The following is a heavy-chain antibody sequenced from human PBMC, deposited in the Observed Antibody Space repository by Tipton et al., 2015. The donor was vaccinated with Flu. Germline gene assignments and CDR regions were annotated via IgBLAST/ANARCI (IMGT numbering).Heavy chain of an antibody. Sequence: SLRLSCAASGFTFTTYWMSWVRQAPGKGLEWVANIKQDGSEKYYVDSVKGRFTISRDNAKNSLLLQMNSLRAEDTAVYYCARLEGWYYGSGSYVYFDCWGQGTLVTVSS. CDR2: IKQDGSEK. J-gene: IGHJ4*02. CDR1: GFTFTTYW. CDR3: ARLEGWYYGSGSYVYFDC. V-gene: IGHV3-7*01. D-gene: IGHD3-10*01.